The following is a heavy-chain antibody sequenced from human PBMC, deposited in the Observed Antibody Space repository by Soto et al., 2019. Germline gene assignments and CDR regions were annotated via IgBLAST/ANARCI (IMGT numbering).Heavy chain of an antibody. CDR1: GFTFSSNA. CDR2: ISDSGGST. V-gene: IGHV3-23*01. J-gene: IGHJ4*02. Sequence: GGSLRLSCAASGFTFSSNAMTWVRQAPGKGLEWVSGISDSGGSTYYADSVKGRFTISRDNSKNMLYLQMNSLRAEDTAVYYCAKGQPSDSSGYTVLRLDCWGQGTLVTVSS. D-gene: IGHD3-22*01. CDR3: AKGQPSDSSGYTVLRLDC.